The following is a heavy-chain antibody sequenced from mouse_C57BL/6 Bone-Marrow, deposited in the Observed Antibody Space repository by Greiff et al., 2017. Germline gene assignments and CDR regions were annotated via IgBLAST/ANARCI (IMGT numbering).Heavy chain of an antibody. V-gene: IGHV1-62-2*01. CDR1: GYTFTEYT. D-gene: IGHD1-1*01. J-gene: IGHJ2*01. CDR3: ARRVYGSFYFDY. CDR2: FYPGSGSI. Sequence: VKLQESGAELVKPGASVKLSCKASGYTFTEYTIHWVKQRSGQGLEWIGWFYPGSGSIKYNEKFKDKATLTADKSSSTVYMELSRLTSEDSAVYFCARRVYGSFYFDYWGQGTTLTVSS.